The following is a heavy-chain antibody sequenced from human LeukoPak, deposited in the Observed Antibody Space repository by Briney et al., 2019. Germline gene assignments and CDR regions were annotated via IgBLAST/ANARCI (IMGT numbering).Heavy chain of an antibody. J-gene: IGHJ4*02. CDR1: GFTFSDYY. D-gene: IGHD3-10*01. V-gene: IGHV3-11*01. CDR3: ARDRDAWFGELSSFDY. CDR2: ISSSGSTI. Sequence: GGSLRLSCEASGFTFSDYYMNWIRQAPGKELEWVSYISSSGSTIYYADSVKGRFTISRDNAKNSLYLQMNSLRAEDTAVYYCARDRDAWFGELSSFDYWGQVTLVTVSS.